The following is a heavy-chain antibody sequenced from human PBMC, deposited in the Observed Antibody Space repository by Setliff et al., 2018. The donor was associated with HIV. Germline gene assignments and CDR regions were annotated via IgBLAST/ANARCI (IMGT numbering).Heavy chain of an antibody. CDR1: GVSFSGYY. V-gene: IGHV4-34*01. CDR2: INHRGIT. CDR3: ARVVWMAAAGTIDYYYYGMDI. Sequence: SETLSLTCAVYGVSFSGYYWSWIRQPPGKGLEWIGEINHRGITNYSPSLRSRVTISVDTSKNQFSLKLRSVTAADTAVYYCARVVWMAAAGTIDYYYYGMDIWGQGTTVTVSS. D-gene: IGHD6-13*01. J-gene: IGHJ6*02.